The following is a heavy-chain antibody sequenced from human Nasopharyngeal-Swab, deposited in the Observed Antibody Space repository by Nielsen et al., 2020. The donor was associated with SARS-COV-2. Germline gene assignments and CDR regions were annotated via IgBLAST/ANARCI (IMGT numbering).Heavy chain of an antibody. CDR3: ARDALTGGVDY. V-gene: IGHV3-7*03. CDR1: GVIFSSYW. D-gene: IGHD7-27*01. Sequence: GSLKISGEASGVIFSSYWMSWVRQAPGKGLEWVANIKQDGSEKNYVDSVKGRFSISRDTTKNSLYLQMNSLRAEDTAVYYCARDALTGGVDYWGQGTLVTVSS. CDR2: IKQDGSEK. J-gene: IGHJ4*02.